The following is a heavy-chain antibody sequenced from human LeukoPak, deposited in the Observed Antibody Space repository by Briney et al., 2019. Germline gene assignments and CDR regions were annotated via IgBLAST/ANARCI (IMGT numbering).Heavy chain of an antibody. CDR3: ARESNIVEGIAFDM. V-gene: IGHV1-2*02. CDR2: INPNTGGT. Sequence: GASVKVSCKASEYNFIYFFIHWVRQAPGQRPEWVGWINPNTGGTNYARKFQGRVTMTRDSSISTAYMEVNRLRSDDTAVYYCARESNIVEGIAFDMWGQGTLVIVSS. CDR1: EYNFIYFF. D-gene: IGHD1-26*01. J-gene: IGHJ4*02.